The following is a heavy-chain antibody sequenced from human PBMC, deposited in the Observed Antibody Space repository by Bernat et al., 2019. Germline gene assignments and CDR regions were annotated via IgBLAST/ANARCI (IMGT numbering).Heavy chain of an antibody. V-gene: IGHV3-15*01. CDR2: INSKTDGRTT. CDR1: GFTFSNAW. J-gene: IGHJ6*02. D-gene: IGHD2-2*01. Sequence: EVQLVESGGGLVKPGGSLRLSCAASGFTFSNAWMSWVRQAPGKGGAWVGRINSKTDGRTTDYAETVKGRFTNARDDSNSTLYQQMNNLKTEDTAVYYCTTDNQLPVYYCCCCMDVWGQGTMVTVSS. CDR3: TTDNQLPVYYCCCCMDV.